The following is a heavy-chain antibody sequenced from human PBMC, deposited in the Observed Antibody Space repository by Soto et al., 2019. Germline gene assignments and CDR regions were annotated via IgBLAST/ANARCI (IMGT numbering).Heavy chain of an antibody. CDR1: GGSISSYY. J-gene: IGHJ4*02. Sequence: PSETLSLTCTVSGGSISSYYWSWIRQPPGKGLEWIGYIYYSGSTNYNPSLKSRVTISVDTSKNQFSLKLSSVTAADTAVYYCARVGGRFLEWLFDYWGQGTLVTVSS. V-gene: IGHV4-59*01. CDR2: IYYSGST. D-gene: IGHD3-3*01. CDR3: ARVGGRFLEWLFDY.